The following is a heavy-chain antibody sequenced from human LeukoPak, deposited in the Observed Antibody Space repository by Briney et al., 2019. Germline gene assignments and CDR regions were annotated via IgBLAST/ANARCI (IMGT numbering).Heavy chain of an antibody. Sequence: ASVKVSCKASGYSFTGYYMHWVRQAPGQGLEWMGWINPHSGGTNYAQKFQGRVTMTRDTSISTAYMELSRLRSDGTAMYYCARAPSSTSGTTYGYWGRGTLVTVSS. J-gene: IGHJ4*02. D-gene: IGHD1-1*01. CDR2: INPHSGGT. CDR1: GYSFTGYY. V-gene: IGHV1-2*02. CDR3: ARAPSSTSGTTYGY.